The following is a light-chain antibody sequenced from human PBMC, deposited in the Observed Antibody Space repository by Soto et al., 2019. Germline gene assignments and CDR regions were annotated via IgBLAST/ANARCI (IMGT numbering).Light chain of an antibody. V-gene: IGLV3-1*01. CDR2: HDS. CDR1: KLGDKY. CDR3: QAWDSSTVV. J-gene: IGLJ2*01. Sequence: SYELTQPPSVSVAPGQTASITCSGDKLGDKYACWYQQKPGQSPVLVIYHDSQRPSGIPERFSGSNSGNTATLTIRGTQGMDDADYYSQAWDSSTVVFGGGTKLTVL.